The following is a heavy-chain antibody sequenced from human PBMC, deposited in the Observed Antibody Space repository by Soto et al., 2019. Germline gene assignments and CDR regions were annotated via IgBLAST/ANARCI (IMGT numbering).Heavy chain of an antibody. D-gene: IGHD7-27*01. CDR3: ATCQLGEYYYAMDI. CDR1: GDSITTYKW. V-gene: IGHV4-4*02. J-gene: IGHJ6*02. CDR2: IYDSGNT. Sequence: SETLSLTCGVSGDSITTYKWWTWVRQTPGKGLEWIGEIYDSGNTRYNPSLKSRVTISKDTSKNELSLKLNSVTVADTAVYYCATCQLGEYYYAMDIWGQGTTVTVS.